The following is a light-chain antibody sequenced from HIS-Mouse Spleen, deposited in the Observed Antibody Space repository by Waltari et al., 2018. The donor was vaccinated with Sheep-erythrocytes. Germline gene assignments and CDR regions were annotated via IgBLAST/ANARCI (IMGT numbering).Light chain of an antibody. CDR3: SSYTSSSTTV. J-gene: IGLJ2*01. Sequence: QSAMTQPASVSGSPGQSITIPCTGTSSDVGGYNYVSWYQQHPGKAPKLLIYDVSNRPSGVSNLFSGSKSGNTASLTISGLQAEDEADYYCSSYTSSSTTVFGGGTKLTVL. CDR2: DVS. CDR1: SSDVGGYNY. V-gene: IGLV2-14*03.